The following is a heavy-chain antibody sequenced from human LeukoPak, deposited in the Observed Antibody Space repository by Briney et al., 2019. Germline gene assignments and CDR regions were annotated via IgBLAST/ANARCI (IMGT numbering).Heavy chain of an antibody. CDR1: GGTFSSYA. CDR2: IIPIFGTA. Sequence: SVKVSCEASGGTFSSYAISWVRQAPGQGLEWMGGIIPIFGTANYAQKFQGRVTITADESTSTAYMELSSLRSEDTAVYYCARDSSGRVYYYGMDVWGQGTTVTVSS. CDR3: ARDSSGRVYYYGMDV. V-gene: IGHV1-69*13. J-gene: IGHJ6*02. D-gene: IGHD1-1*01.